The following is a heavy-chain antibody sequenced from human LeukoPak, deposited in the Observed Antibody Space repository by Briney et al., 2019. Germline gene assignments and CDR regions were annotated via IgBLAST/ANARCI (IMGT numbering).Heavy chain of an antibody. J-gene: IGHJ4*02. CDR2: INPSGGST. V-gene: IGHV1-46*01. CDR3: ARGRSGSYYSRRGLDY. Sequence: ASVKVSCKASGYTFTSYYMHWVRQAPGQGLEWMGIINPSGGSTSYAQKFQGRVTMTRDMSTSTVYMELSSLRSEDTAVYYCARGRSGSYYSRRGLDYWGQGTLVTVSS. D-gene: IGHD1-26*01. CDR1: GYTFTSYY.